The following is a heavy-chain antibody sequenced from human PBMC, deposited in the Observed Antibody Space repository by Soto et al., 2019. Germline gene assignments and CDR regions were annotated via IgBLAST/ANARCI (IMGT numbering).Heavy chain of an antibody. J-gene: IGHJ5*02. CDR2: ISGSDGST. D-gene: IGHD6-13*01. Sequence: GGSLRLSCAASGFTFSSYAMSWVRQAPGKWLEWVSAISGSDGSTYYADSVKGRFTISRDNSKNTLYLQMKSLRAEDTAVYYCAKVHPGIAAAGTGNWFDPWGQGTLVTVSS. V-gene: IGHV3-23*01. CDR1: GFTFSSYA. CDR3: AKVHPGIAAAGTGNWFDP.